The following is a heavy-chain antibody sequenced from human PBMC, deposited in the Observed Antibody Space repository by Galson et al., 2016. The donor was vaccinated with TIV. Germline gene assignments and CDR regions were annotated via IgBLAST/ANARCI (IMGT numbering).Heavy chain of an antibody. CDR3: VRYRGNYYGFEY. CDR2: ISYDGSDQ. J-gene: IGHJ4*02. CDR1: GFTFDDYA. V-gene: IGHV3-30*04. D-gene: IGHD1-26*01. Sequence: SLRLSCAVSGFTFDDYAMHWVRQAPGKGLEWIAFISYDGSDQNYADSVKGRFSISRDNSKNTLYLQMNSLRAEDTTVFYCVRYRGNYYGFEYWGQGTLVTVSS.